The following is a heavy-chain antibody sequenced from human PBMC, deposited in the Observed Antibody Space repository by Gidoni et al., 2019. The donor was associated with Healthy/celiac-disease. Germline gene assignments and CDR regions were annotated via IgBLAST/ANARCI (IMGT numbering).Heavy chain of an antibody. J-gene: IGHJ4*02. V-gene: IGHV3-73*01. CDR3: TNPCSGGSCVDY. CDR1: GFTFSGTA. Sequence: EVQLVESGGGLVQPGGSLKRSCAAPGFTFSGTAMHWVRQASGKGLEWVGRIRSKANSYATAYAASVKGRFTISRDDSKNTAYLQMNSLKTEDTAVYYCTNPCSGGSCVDYWGQGTLVTVSS. D-gene: IGHD2-15*01. CDR2: IRSKANSYAT.